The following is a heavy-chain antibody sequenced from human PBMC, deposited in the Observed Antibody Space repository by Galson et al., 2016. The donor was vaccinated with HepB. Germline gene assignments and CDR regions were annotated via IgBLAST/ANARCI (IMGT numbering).Heavy chain of an antibody. CDR1: GYIFSSYG. J-gene: IGHJ4*02. Sequence: SVKVSCKASGYIFSSYGISWVRQAPGQGLEWMGWITAYNGYTSYAQKFQDRVIMTTDTPTSTADMELRSLRSDDTAVYYCARDFEMDRSWVTATGFDYWGQGTPVTVSS. CDR2: ITAYNGYT. V-gene: IGHV1-18*04. D-gene: IGHD5-24*01. CDR3: ARDFEMDRSWVTATGFDY.